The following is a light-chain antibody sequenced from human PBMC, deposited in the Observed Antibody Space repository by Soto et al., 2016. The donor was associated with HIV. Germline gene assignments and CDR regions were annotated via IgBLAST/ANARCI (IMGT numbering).Light chain of an antibody. CDR2: EIS. V-gene: IGKV2-24*01. CDR1: QSLVHVYGNTY. J-gene: IGKJ4*01. Sequence: DIVLTQTPLSSPVTLGQPASISCRSSQSLVHVYGNTYLSWLHQRPGQPPRVLIYEISKRFSGVPDRFSGSGAGTDFTLKISRVEAEDVGVYYCMQGLHLPLGFGGGTKVEIK. CDR3: MQGLHLPLG.